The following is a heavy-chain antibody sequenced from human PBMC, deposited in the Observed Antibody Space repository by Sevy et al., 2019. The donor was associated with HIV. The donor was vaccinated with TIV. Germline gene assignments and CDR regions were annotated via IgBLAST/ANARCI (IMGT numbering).Heavy chain of an antibody. CDR2: ITSNGDRK. CDR1: GFTFTNAA. D-gene: IGHD3-3*01. CDR3: AKAILPNDY. V-gene: IGHV3-23*01. Sequence: GGSLRLSCAVSGFTFTNAAMTWVRQAPGKGLEWVSGITSNGDRKYYADSVRGRFTISRDNSKNTVYLQMNSLIDEDTAVYYCAKAILPNDYWGQGTLVTVSS. J-gene: IGHJ4*02.